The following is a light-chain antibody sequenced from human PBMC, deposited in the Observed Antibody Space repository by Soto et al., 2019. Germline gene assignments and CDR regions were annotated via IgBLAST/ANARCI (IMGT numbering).Light chain of an antibody. CDR3: HQFHISRT. Sequence: EIVLTQSPGTLSLPPGERATLSCRASQSVSTTYLGWYQRKPGQAPRLLIYGASSRATGIPDRFSGSGSGTEFTLTISRLEPEDFAVYYCHQFHISRTFGQGTKVEIK. V-gene: IGKV3-20*01. CDR1: QSVSTTY. CDR2: GAS. J-gene: IGKJ1*01.